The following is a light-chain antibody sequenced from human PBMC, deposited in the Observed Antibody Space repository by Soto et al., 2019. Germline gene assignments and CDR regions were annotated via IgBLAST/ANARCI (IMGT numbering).Light chain of an antibody. CDR3: QQYEIWPIT. CDR1: QSVSSN. Sequence: EIVMTQSPATLSVSPGERATLSCRASQSVSSNLAWHQQKPGQAPRLLIYSASTRATGTPARFSGSGSGTEFTLTISSLLSEDIAVYYCQQYEIWPITFGQGTRQEIK. V-gene: IGKV3-15*01. CDR2: SAS. J-gene: IGKJ5*01.